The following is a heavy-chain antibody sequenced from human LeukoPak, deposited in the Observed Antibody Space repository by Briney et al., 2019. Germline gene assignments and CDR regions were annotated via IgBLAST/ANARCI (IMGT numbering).Heavy chain of an antibody. D-gene: IGHD3-10*01. Sequence: GGSLRLSCVASGLNITTYWMSWVRQAPGKGLEWVANIKQDGSEKYYVGSVRGRFTTSRDNAKNSLYLQMNSLRAEDTAVYYCARDLGAYGSGSYLAYWGQGTLVTVSS. J-gene: IGHJ4*02. CDR2: IKQDGSEK. V-gene: IGHV3-7*01. CDR1: GLNITTYW. CDR3: ARDLGAYGSGSYLAY.